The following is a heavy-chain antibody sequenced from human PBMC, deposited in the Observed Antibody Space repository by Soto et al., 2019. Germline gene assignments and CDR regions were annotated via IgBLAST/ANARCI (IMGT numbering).Heavy chain of an antibody. CDR3: ARVVNDFWSGYYNFDY. D-gene: IGHD3-3*01. J-gene: IGHJ4*02. CDR2: ISAYNGST. CDR1: GYTFTSYG. V-gene: IGHV1-18*01. Sequence: ASVKVSCKASGYTFTSYGISWVRQAPGQGLEWMGWISAYNGSTNYAQKLQGRVTMTTDTSTSTAYMELRSLRSDDTAVYYCARVVNDFWSGYYNFDYWGQGTLVTVSS.